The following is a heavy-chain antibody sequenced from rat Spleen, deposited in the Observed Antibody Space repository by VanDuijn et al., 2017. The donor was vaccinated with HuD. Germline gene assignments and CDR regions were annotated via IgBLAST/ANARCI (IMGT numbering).Heavy chain of an antibody. J-gene: IGHJ2*01. CDR2: ISTGGDDT. V-gene: IGHV5-25*01. Sequence: EVQLVESGGGLVQPGRSMKLSCAASGFTFSDFDMAWVRQAPTKGLEWVASISTGGDDTYYRDSVKGRFTISRDPAQNTLYLQMNSLRSEDTATYYCARHDDYWGQGVMVTVSS. CDR1: GFTFSDFD. CDR3: ARHDDY.